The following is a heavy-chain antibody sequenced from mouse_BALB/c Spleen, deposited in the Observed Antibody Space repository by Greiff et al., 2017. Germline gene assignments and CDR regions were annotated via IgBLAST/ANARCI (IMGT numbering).Heavy chain of an antibody. Sequence: VQLKQSGPELVKPGASVKISCKASGYSFTGYYMHWVKQSHVKSLEWIGRINPYNGATSYNQNFKDKASLTVDKSSSTAYMELHSLTSEDSAVYYCARTYYDAMDYWGQGTSVTVSS. J-gene: IGHJ4*01. D-gene: IGHD5-1*01. V-gene: IGHV1-26*01. CDR3: ARTYYDAMDY. CDR2: INPYNGAT. CDR1: GYSFTGYY.